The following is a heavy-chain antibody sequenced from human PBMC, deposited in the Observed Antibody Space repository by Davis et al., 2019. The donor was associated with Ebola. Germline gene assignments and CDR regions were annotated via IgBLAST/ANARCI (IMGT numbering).Heavy chain of an antibody. CDR3: ARGGAITILAHEAFDI. D-gene: IGHD3-3*01. CDR2: ISAYNGNT. V-gene: IGHV1-18*01. Sequence: ASVKVSCKASGYTFTSYGISWVRQAPGQGLEWMGWISAYNGNTNYAQKLQGRVTMTTDTSTSTASLELRSLGSDDTAVYYCARGGAITILAHEAFDIWGQGTMVTVSS. CDR1: GYTFTSYG. J-gene: IGHJ3*02.